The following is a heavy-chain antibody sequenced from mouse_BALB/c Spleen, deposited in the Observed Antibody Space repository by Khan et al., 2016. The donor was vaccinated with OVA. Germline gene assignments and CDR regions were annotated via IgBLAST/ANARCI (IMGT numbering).Heavy chain of an antibody. CDR3: ARRSSYHGYSDG. Sequence: QIQLVQSGPELKKPGETVKISCKASGYTFTNYGMNWVKQAPGKGLKWMGWINTNTGEPTYAEEFKGRFAFSLETSASTAYLQTNNLKNEDPATYFCARRSSYHGYSDGWGAGTTVTVSS. J-gene: IGHJ1*01. V-gene: IGHV9-3*02. D-gene: IGHD2-1*01. CDR2: INTNTGEP. CDR1: GYTFTNYG.